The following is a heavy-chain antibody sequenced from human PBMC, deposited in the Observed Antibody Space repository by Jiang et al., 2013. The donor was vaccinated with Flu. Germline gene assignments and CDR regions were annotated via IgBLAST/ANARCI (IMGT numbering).Heavy chain of an antibody. CDR1: GGSISSSSYY. CDR3: ARRNYYYDSSGYYRDEEASGIDY. D-gene: IGHD3-22*01. V-gene: IGHV4-39*01. J-gene: IGHJ4*02. Sequence: GPGLVKPSETLSLTCTVSGGSISSSSYYWGWIRQPPGKGLEWIGSIYYSGSTYYNPSLKSRVTISVDTSKNQFSLKLSSVTAADTAVYYCARRNYYYDSSGYYRDEEASGIDYWGQGTLVTVSS. CDR2: IYYSGST.